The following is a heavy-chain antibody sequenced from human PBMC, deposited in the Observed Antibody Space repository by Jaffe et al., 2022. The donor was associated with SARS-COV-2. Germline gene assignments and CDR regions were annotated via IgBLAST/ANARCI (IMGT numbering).Heavy chain of an antibody. Sequence: QVQLVESGGGVVQPGRSLRLSCAASGFTFTNYPMHWVRQAPGKGLEWVAVISYDGGSKYYTDSLKGRFAISRDNSKNTLYLQMNSLRAEDTAVYYCARDPGTDYYYYYYMDVWGKGTTVIVSS. CDR1: GFTFTNYP. CDR3: ARDPGTDYYYYYYMDV. V-gene: IGHV3-30*09. J-gene: IGHJ6*03. D-gene: IGHD1-26*01. CDR2: ISYDGGSK.